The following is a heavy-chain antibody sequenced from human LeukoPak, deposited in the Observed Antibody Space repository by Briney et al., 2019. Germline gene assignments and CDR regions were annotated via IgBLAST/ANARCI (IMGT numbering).Heavy chain of an antibody. CDR3: AKDGSGSYRD. D-gene: IGHD1-26*01. CDR1: GFTFSNYA. V-gene: IGHV3-64*01. J-gene: IGHJ4*02. CDR2: ISSNGGST. Sequence: PGGSLRLSCAASGFTFSNYAMHWVRQAPGKGLEYIADISSNGGSTYYANSVKGRFTISRDNSKNTLYLQMGSLRAEDMAVYYCAKDGSGSYRDWGQGTLVTVSS.